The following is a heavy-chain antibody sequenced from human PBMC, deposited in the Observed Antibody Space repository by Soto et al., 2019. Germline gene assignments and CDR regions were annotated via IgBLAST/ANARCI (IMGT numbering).Heavy chain of an antibody. J-gene: IGHJ3*02. CDR2: IYSGGST. V-gene: IGHV3-66*01. CDR3: SSRTPNDYEGAFDI. CDR1: GFTVSSNY. D-gene: IGHD4-17*01. Sequence: GGSLRLSCAASGFTVSSNYMSWVRQAPGKGLEWVSVIYSGGSTYYADSGKGRFTISRDNSKNTLYLQMNSLRAEDTAVYSGSSRTPNDYEGAFDIWGQGTMVTVSS.